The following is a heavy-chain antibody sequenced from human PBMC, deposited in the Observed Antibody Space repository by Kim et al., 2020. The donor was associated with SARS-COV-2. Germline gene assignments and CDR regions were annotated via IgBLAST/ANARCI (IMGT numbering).Heavy chain of an antibody. J-gene: IGHJ6*02. CDR3: HYGSGSCCNGMDV. Sequence: AQKFQGRVTITADESTSTAYMELSSLRSEDTAVYYCHYGSGSCCNGMDVWGQGTTVTVSS. D-gene: IGHD3-10*01. V-gene: IGHV1-69*01.